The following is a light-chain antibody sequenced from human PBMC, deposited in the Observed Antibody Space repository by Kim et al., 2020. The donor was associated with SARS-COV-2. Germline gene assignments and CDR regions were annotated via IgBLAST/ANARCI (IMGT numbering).Light chain of an antibody. J-gene: IGLJ1*01. CDR3: ASHGGYDYV. Sequence: QSALARPPSASGSPGQSVAISCSGTRRDFGSYHYVSWFQQRPGKSPKLIIYEVTKRPSGVPDRFSGSMSGNTASLTVSGLRAEDEADYYCASHGGYDYVFGTGTKVTVL. V-gene: IGLV2-8*01. CDR1: RRDFGSYHY. CDR2: EVT.